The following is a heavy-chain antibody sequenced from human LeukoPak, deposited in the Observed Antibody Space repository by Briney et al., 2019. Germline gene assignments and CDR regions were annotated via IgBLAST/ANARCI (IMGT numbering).Heavy chain of an antibody. Sequence: SETLSLTCTVSGGSISSGSYYWTWIRQPAGKGLEWIGRIYTSGSTNYIPSLKSQVTISGDTSKNQFSLKLSSVTAADTAVYYCARVPTAILVLDYWGQGTLVTVSS. CDR2: IYTSGST. V-gene: IGHV4-61*02. CDR1: GGSISSGSYY. J-gene: IGHJ4*02. D-gene: IGHD2-2*01. CDR3: ARVPTAILVLDY.